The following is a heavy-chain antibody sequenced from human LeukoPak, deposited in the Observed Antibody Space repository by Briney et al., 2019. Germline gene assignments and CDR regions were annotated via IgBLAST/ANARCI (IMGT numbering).Heavy chain of an antibody. CDR3: ARRGLYGSGKGGFDP. CDR2: IYYSGST. Sequence: SETLSLTCTVSGGSISSYYWSWIRQPPGKGLEWIGYIYYSGSTNYNPSLKSRVTISVDTSKDQFSLKLSSVTAADTAVYYCARRGLYGSGKGGFDPWGQGTLVTVSS. J-gene: IGHJ5*02. CDR1: GGSISSYY. V-gene: IGHV4-59*08. D-gene: IGHD3-10*01.